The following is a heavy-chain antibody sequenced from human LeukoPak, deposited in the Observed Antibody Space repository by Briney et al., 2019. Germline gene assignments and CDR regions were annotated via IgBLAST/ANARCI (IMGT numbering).Heavy chain of an antibody. CDR3: TRDYWDYGDYFSDF. CDR2: IRQLGNEK. J-gene: IGHJ4*02. CDR1: GFTFSSYW. Sequence: GGPLRLSCAASGFTFSSYWMSWVRQAPGKGLEWVANIRQLGNEKYYVDSVKGRFTISRDNAKNSLYLQMNSLRAEDTAVYYCTRDYWDYGDYFSDFWGPGTQVTVSS. V-gene: IGHV3-7*01. D-gene: IGHD4-17*01.